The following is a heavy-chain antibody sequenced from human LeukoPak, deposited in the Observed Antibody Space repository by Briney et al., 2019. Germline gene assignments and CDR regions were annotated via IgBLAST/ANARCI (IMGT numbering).Heavy chain of an antibody. J-gene: IGHJ4*02. V-gene: IGHV3-7*01. CDR1: VFTISSYW. Sequence: PGGSLRLCCAASVFTISSYWMSTVRQAPGKVLEREANIKQDGSEEYYVDSVKGRFTISRDNAKNSLYLQMNSMRAEDTAVYYCARDSRGSGYSNFDYWGQGTLVTVSS. CDR2: IKQDGSEE. D-gene: IGHD3-22*01. CDR3: ARDSRGSGYSNFDY.